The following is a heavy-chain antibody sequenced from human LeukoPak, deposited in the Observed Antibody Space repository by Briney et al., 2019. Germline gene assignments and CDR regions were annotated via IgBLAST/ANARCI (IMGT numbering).Heavy chain of an antibody. J-gene: IGHJ5*02. Sequence: ASVKVSCKASGYTFTGYYMHWVRQAPGHGLEWMGWINPNSGGTNYAQKFQGRVTMTRDTSISTAYMELSRLRSDDTAVYYCARDSYGFYWCDPWGQGTLVTVSS. CDR1: GYTFTGYY. V-gene: IGHV1-2*02. D-gene: IGHD5-18*01. CDR3: ARDSYGFYWCDP. CDR2: INPNSGGT.